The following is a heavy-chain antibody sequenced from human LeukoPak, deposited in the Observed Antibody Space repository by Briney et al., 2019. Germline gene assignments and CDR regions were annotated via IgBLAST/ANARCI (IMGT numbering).Heavy chain of an antibody. CDR1: GYTFTSYG. V-gene: IGHV1-18*01. Sequence: ASVKVSCKASGYTFTSYGISWVRQAPGQGLEWMGWISAYNGNTNYAQKLQGRVTMTTDTSTSTAYMELRSLRSDDTAVYYCARGLFSRSSTSCSDYWGQGTLVTVSS. J-gene: IGHJ4*02. CDR3: ARGLFSRSSTSCSDY. CDR2: ISAYNGNT. D-gene: IGHD2-2*01.